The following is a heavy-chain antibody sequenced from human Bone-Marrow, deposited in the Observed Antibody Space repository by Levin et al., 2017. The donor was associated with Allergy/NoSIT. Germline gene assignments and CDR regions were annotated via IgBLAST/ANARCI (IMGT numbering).Heavy chain of an antibody. D-gene: IGHD1-1*01. CDR1: GFTSFTFP. J-gene: IGHJ2*01. CDR2: ISGDAVNT. CDR3: VSLVWNTRHFDL. Sequence: HAGGSLRLSCTAPGFTSFTFPLTWVRQAPGKGLDWVSTISGDAVNTHYADSVTGRFTISRDNSKGTLYLQMNNLGVEDTAVYYCVSLVWNTRHFDLWGRGTLVTVSS. V-gene: IGHV3-23*01.